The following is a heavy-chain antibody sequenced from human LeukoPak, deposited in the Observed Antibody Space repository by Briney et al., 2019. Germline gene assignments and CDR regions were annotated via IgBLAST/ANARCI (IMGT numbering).Heavy chain of an antibody. CDR3: ARAGSMDRGLTLRYYFDF. CDR2: IIPTRDIQ. J-gene: IGHJ4*02. V-gene: IGHV1-69*04. CDR1: GGTFNSYV. Sequence: ASVKVSCKASGGTFNSYVVSWARQAPGQGLEWMGRIIPTRDIQNYAQKFQGRVSITADKSASTVFLELNSLTSEDTATYYCARAGSMDRGLTLRYYFDFWGQGTLVTVSS. D-gene: IGHD3-10*01.